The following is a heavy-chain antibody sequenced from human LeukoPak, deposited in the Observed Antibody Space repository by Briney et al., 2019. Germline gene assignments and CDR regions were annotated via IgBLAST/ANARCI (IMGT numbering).Heavy chain of an antibody. J-gene: IGHJ4*02. CDR3: ARALYDSSGYIDY. CDR2: ISSSGSTI. V-gene: IGHV3-48*03. Sequence: GGSLRLSCAASGFTFSSYEMNWVRQAPGKGLEWVSYISSSGSTIYYADSVKGRFTISRDNAKNSLYLQMNSLRAEDTAVYYCARALYDSSGYIDYWGQGTLVTVSS. CDR1: GFTFSSYE. D-gene: IGHD3-22*01.